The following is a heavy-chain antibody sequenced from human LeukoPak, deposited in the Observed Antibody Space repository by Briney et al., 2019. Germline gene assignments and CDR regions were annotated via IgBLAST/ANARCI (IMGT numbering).Heavy chain of an antibody. V-gene: IGHV4-34*01. Sequence: PSETLSLTCAVYGGSFSGYYWSWIRQPPGKGLEWIGEINHSGSTNYNPSLKSRVTISVDTSKNQFSLKLSSVTAADTAVYYCARGRHIVVVPAAPPGYSQHWGQGTLVTVSS. CDR2: INHSGST. CDR3: ARGRHIVVVPAAPPGYSQH. CDR1: GGSFSGYY. D-gene: IGHD2-2*01. J-gene: IGHJ1*01.